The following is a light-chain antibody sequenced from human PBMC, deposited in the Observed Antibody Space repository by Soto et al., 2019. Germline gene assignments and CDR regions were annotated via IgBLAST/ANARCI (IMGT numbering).Light chain of an antibody. Sequence: EIVLTQSPGTRSLSPGERATLSCRDSQSVSSSYLAWYQQKPGQAPRLLIYGASSRATGIPDRFSGSGSGTDFTLTISRLEPEDFAVYYCQQYGSSPPFTFGQGTKLEIK. CDR2: GAS. CDR3: QQYGSSPPFT. CDR1: QSVSSSY. J-gene: IGKJ2*01. V-gene: IGKV3-20*01.